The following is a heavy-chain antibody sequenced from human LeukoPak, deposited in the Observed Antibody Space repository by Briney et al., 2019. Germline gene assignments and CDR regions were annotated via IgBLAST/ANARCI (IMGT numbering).Heavy chain of an antibody. CDR1: GGSIRSYF. Sequence: SETLSLTCTVSGGSIRSYFWSWLRQPPGKGLERIGYIWDTEITDYNPSLKSRVTISLDTSKNHFSLKLRSVTAADTALYFCARGLVLATDDAFDIWGQGTLVTVSS. CDR3: ARGLVLATDDAFDI. CDR2: IWDTEIT. J-gene: IGHJ3*02. D-gene: IGHD5-12*01. V-gene: IGHV4-59*01.